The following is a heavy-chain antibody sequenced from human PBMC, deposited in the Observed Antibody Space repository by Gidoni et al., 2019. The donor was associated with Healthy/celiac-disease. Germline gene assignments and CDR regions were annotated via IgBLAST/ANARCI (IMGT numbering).Heavy chain of an antibody. CDR2: ISSSSSYI. J-gene: IGHJ2*01. CDR1: GFTFSSYS. D-gene: IGHD3-22*01. Sequence: EVQLVESGGGLVKPGGSLSLSCAASGFTFSSYSMNWVRQAPGKGLEWVSSISSSSSYIYYADSVKGRFTISRDNAKNSLYLQMNSLRAEDTAVYYCARDTDYYDSSGFFDLWGRGTLVTVSS. CDR3: ARDTDYYDSSGFFDL. V-gene: IGHV3-21*01.